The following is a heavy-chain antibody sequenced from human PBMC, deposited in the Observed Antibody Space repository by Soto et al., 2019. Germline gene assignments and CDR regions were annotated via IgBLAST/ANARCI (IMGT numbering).Heavy chain of an antibody. V-gene: IGHV1-18*01. D-gene: IGHD6-19*01. CDR1: GYTFTSYG. Sequence: GASVKVSCKASGYTFTSYGISWVRQAPGQGLEWMGWISTYNGNTNYAQKLQGRVTMTTDTSTSTAYMELRSLRSDDTAVYYCARSSSSGWFDAFDIWGQGTMVTVSS. CDR3: ARSSSSGWFDAFDI. J-gene: IGHJ3*02. CDR2: ISTYNGNT.